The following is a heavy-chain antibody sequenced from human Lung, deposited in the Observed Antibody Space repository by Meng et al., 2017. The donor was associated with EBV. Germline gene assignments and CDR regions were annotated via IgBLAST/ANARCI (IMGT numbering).Heavy chain of an antibody. Sequence: VQLVESVGGVVQSGRSLRLSCAASGFTFSSYGMHWVRQAPGKGLEWVAIILNDGSNEYYADSVKGRFTISRDNSKNTLYLQMNSLRAEDTAVYYCAKPSYGGYFDYWGQGTLVTVSS. D-gene: IGHD1-26*01. CDR1: GFTFSSYG. V-gene: IGHV3-30*18. J-gene: IGHJ4*02. CDR2: ILNDGSNE. CDR3: AKPSYGGYFDY.